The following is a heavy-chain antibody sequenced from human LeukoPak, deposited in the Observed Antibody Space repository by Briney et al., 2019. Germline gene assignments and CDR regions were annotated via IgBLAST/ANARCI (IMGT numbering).Heavy chain of an antibody. CDR2: IYTSGST. V-gene: IGHV4-4*07. Sequence: KPSETLSLTCTVSGGSISSYYWSWIRQPAGKGLEWIGRIYTSGSTNYNPSLKSRVTISVDTSKNQFSLKLSSVTAADTAVYYCARDQTGSMGIAARGGGFDYWGQGTLVTVSS. J-gene: IGHJ4*02. CDR1: GGSISSYY. D-gene: IGHD6-6*01. CDR3: ARDQTGSMGIAARGGGFDY.